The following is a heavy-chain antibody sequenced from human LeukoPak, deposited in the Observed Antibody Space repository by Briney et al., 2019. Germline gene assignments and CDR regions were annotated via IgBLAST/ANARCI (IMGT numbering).Heavy chain of an antibody. D-gene: IGHD3-10*01. V-gene: IGHV1-69*02. CDR2: IIPTLGVV. Sequence: SVKVSCKASGGAFSDYTISWVRQAPGQGLEWMGRIIPTLGVVNYAEKFQGRVTISADKSANTAYMELSSLRSDDTAVYYCAGTTRYRRLIITPYFFDYWGQGTLVTVFS. J-gene: IGHJ4*02. CDR3: AGTTRYRRLIITPYFFDY. CDR1: GGAFSDYT.